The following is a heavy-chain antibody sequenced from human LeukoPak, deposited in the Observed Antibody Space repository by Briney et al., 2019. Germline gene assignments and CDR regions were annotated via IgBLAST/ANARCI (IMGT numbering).Heavy chain of an antibody. J-gene: IGHJ6*02. Sequence: GASVKVSCKASGGTFSSYAISWVRQAPGQGLEWIGRIIPILGIANYAQKFQGRVTITADKSTSTAYMELSSLRSEDTAVYYCARDGDPIGYYGMDVWGQGTTVTVSS. CDR3: ARDGDPIGYYGMDV. V-gene: IGHV1-69*04. D-gene: IGHD2-21*02. CDR1: GGTFSSYA. CDR2: IIPILGIA.